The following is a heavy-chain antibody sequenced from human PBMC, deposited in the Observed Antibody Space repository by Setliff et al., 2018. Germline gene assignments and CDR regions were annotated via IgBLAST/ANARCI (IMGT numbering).Heavy chain of an antibody. CDR3: LRLVRYCTKIACQATSGDEV. CDR1: GYTLSNSI. J-gene: IGHJ4*02. Sequence: GASVKVSCKASGYTLSNSILSWARQAPGQGLEWMGWISAYNGKTYFAQKFQDRITLTTDTSTNTGYLELRGLRSDDTAVYYCLRLVRYCTKIACQATSGDEVWGLGTLVTVSS. D-gene: IGHD2-8*01. V-gene: IGHV1-18*01. CDR2: ISAYNGKT.